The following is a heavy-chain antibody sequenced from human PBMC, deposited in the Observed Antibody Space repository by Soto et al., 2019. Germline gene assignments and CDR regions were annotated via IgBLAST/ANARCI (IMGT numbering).Heavy chain of an antibody. D-gene: IGHD3-10*01. Sequence: QVQLVESGGGVVQPGRSLRLSCAASGFTFSSYAMHWVRQAPGKGLEWVAVISYDGSNKYYADSVKGRFTISRDNSKNTLYLQMNSLRAEDTAVYYCARDRGVGSGGPFDYWGQGTLVTVSS. CDR2: ISYDGSNK. CDR3: ARDRGVGSGGPFDY. CDR1: GFTFSSYA. V-gene: IGHV3-30-3*01. J-gene: IGHJ4*02.